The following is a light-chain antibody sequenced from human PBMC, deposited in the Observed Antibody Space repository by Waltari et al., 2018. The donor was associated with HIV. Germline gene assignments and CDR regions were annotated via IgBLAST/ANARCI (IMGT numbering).Light chain of an antibody. CDR2: WAS. CDR3: QQYLGLPLT. CDR1: QSLLYSSNNKNH. V-gene: IGKV4-1*01. Sequence: IAMNQSPDSLAVSLGERATINCKSSQSLLYSSNNKNHLAWYQQKPGPPPKLLVYWASTRESGVPDRFSGSGSGTDFTLTIRSLQAEDVAIYYCQQYLGLPLTFGGGTRVEI. J-gene: IGKJ4*01.